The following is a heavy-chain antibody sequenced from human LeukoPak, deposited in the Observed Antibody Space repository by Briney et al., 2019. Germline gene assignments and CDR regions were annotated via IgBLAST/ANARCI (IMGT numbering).Heavy chain of an antibody. V-gene: IGHV3-7*01. CDR2: IKGDGNEK. D-gene: IGHD3-10*01. J-gene: IGHJ5*01. CDR1: GFSFSRYW. CDR3: AKEGAYPIITYDS. Sequence: PGGSLRLSCAASGFSFSRYWMNWVRQAPGKGLEWVANIKGDGNEKNYVDSVKGRCSISRDNARNSLYLQMDSLRAEDTAVYYCAKEGAYPIITYDSWGQGALVSVSS.